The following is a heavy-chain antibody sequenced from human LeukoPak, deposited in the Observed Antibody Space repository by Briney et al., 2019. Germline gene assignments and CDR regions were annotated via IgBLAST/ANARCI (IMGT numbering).Heavy chain of an antibody. CDR1: GGSFSGYY. D-gene: IGHD2-2*02. V-gene: IGHV4-34*01. Sequence: SETLSLTCAVYGGSFSGYYWSWIRQLPGKGLEWIGEINHSGSTNYNPSLKSRVTISVDTSKNQFSLKLSSVTAADTAVYYCARTGYCSSTSCYIFRRGNAFDIWGQGTMVTVSS. CDR3: ARTGYCSSTSCYIFRRGNAFDI. CDR2: INHSGST. J-gene: IGHJ3*02.